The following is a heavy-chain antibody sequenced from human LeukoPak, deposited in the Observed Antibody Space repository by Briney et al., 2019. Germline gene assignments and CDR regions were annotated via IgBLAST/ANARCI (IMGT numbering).Heavy chain of an antibody. J-gene: IGHJ3*02. CDR3: TTTTEDAFDI. D-gene: IGHD4-17*01. CDR2: FSSVNGEA. V-gene: IGHV1-24*01. Sequence: ASVKVSCRVSGYTLSEISMHWVRQAPGKGLEWMGGFSSVNGEAIYAQKFQGRVTMTEDTSTDTAYMELSSLRSEDTAVFYCTTTTEDAFDIWGQGTMVTVSS. CDR1: GYTLSEIS.